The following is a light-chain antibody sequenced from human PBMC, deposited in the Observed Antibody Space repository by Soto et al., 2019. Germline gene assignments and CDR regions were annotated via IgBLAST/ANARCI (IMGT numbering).Light chain of an antibody. Sequence: QSVLTQPASVSGSPGQSITISCTGTSSDVGGYKHVSWYQQHPGKAPKLMIYDVDNRPLGISNRFSGSKSGNTASLTISGLQAEDEADFYCSSYTSSSTVVFGGGTKLTVL. CDR2: DVD. CDR1: SSDVGGYKH. J-gene: IGLJ3*02. CDR3: SSYTSSSTVV. V-gene: IGLV2-14*03.